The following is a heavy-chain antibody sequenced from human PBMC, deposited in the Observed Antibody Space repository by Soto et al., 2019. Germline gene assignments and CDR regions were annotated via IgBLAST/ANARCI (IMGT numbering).Heavy chain of an antibody. CDR3: AKEGEARYSNNGMDV. J-gene: IGHJ6*02. CDR1: GYTFTRSG. D-gene: IGHD4-4*01. Sequence: QVQLVQSGAEVKKPGASVKVSCKASGYTFTRSGISWVRQAPGQGPEWMGWISSYNGDTNYAQTFQGKITMTTDTPKSTANKKLRRLRSDDTAIYYFAKEGEARYSNNGMDVWGQGT. CDR2: ISSYNGDT. V-gene: IGHV1-18*01.